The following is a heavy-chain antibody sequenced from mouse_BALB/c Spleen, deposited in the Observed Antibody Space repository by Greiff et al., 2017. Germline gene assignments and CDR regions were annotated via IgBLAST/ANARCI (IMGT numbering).Heavy chain of an antibody. CDR2: IDPANGNT. CDR3: ACDGYYAY. Sequence: VQLQQSGAELVKPGASVKLSCTASGFNIKDSYMHWVKQRPEQGLEWIGRIDPANGNTKYDPKFQGKATITADTSTNTAYLQLSSLTSEDTAVCYCACDGYYAYWGQGTTLTVSS. J-gene: IGHJ2*01. CDR1: GFNIKDSY. V-gene: IGHV14-3*02. D-gene: IGHD2-3*01.